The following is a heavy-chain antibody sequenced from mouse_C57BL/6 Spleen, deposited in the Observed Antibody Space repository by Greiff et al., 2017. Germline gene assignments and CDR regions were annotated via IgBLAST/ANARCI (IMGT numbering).Heavy chain of an antibody. CDR1: GFTFSDYY. Sequence: EVQLVESEGGLLQPGSSMKLSCTASGFTFSDYYMAWVRQVPEKGLEWVANINYDGSSTYYLDSLKSRFIISRANAKNILYLQMSSLKSEDTATYYCGRGDHADDYAMDYWGQGTSVTVSS. J-gene: IGHJ4*01. V-gene: IGHV5-16*01. CDR3: GRGDHADDYAMDY. CDR2: INYDGSST.